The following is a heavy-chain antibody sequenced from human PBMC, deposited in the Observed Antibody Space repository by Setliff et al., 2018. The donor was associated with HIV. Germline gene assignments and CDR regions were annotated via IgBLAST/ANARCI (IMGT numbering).Heavy chain of an antibody. CDR2: IIPIFATA. CDR3: ARGREWLPVASYFDY. CDR1: GGTFSRYA. J-gene: IGHJ4*02. Sequence: SVKVSCKASGGTFSRYAINWVRQAPGQGLEWMGGIIPIFATANYEQKFQGRVTITADESTSTAYIELSSLRSEDTAVYYCARGREWLPVASYFDYWGQGTLVTVSS. D-gene: IGHD3-3*01. V-gene: IGHV1-69*13.